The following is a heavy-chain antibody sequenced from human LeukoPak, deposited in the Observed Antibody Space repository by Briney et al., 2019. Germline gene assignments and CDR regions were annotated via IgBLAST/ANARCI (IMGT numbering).Heavy chain of an antibody. CDR2: ISGSGGST. V-gene: IGHV3-23*01. J-gene: IGHJ4*02. CDR1: GFTFSSYA. D-gene: IGHD2-2*02. CDR3: AKGYCSSTSCYKFDY. Sequence: GGSLRLSCVASGFTFSSYAMSWVRQAPGKGLEWVSAISGSGGSTYYADSVKGRFTISRDNSKNTLYLQMNSLRAEDTAVYYCAKGYCSSTSCYKFDYWGQGTLVTVSS.